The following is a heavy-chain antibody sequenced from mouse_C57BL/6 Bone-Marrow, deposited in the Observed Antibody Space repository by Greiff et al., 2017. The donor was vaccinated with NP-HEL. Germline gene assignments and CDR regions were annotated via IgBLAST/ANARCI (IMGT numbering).Heavy chain of an antibody. CDR1: GFSLTSYG. V-gene: IGHV2-4*01. CDR3: AKWNYGSSDDAMDY. CDR2: IWSGGST. D-gene: IGHD1-1*01. Sequence: QVQLQQSGPGLVQPSQSLSITCTVSGFSLTSYGVHWVRQPPGKGLEWRGVIWSGGSTDYNAAFISRLSISKGNSDIQVFFIMNSLQADDTAIYSCAKWNYGSSDDAMDYWGQGTSVTVSS. J-gene: IGHJ4*01.